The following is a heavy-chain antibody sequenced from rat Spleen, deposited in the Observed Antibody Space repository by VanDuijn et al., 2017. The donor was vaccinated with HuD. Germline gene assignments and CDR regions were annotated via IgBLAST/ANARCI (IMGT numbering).Heavy chain of an antibody. CDR1: GFSLTGNN. V-gene: IGHV2S30*01. D-gene: IGHD1-2*01. CDR2: MRYDGNT. Sequence: QVQLKESGPGLVQPSQTLSLTCTVSGFSLTGNNVYWVRQPPGKGLEWMGRMRYDGNTYYNSAFKSRLRIRRDTSKSQVFLKMNILRPDDTAIYCCTRSGITIAAIVMDAWGQGASVTVSS. CDR3: TRSGITIAAIVMDA. J-gene: IGHJ4*01.